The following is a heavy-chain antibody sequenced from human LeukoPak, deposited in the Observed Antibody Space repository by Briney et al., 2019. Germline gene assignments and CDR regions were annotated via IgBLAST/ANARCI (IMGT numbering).Heavy chain of an antibody. CDR2: INSDGNST. D-gene: IGHD6-19*01. CDR1: GFTFSSYW. CDR3: ARSGWSLANWFVP. Sequence: PGGSLRLSCAASGFTFSSYWMHWVRHAPGKGLVWVSRINSDGNSTSYADSVKGRFTISRDNAKNTLYLQMNSLRAEDTAVYYCARSGWSLANWFVPWGQGTLVTVSS. V-gene: IGHV3-74*01. J-gene: IGHJ5*02.